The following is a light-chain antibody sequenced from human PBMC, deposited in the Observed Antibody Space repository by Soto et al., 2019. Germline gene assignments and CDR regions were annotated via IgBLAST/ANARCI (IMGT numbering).Light chain of an antibody. Sequence: EIVMTQSPATLSVSPGERATLSCRASQSISSNLAWFQQKLGQAPRLLIYRASTRATGIPARFSGSGSGTGFTLTISSLQSEYVTLYYCHQYENWPQTFGQGTKVEI. CDR2: RAS. J-gene: IGKJ1*01. V-gene: IGKV3-15*01. CDR3: HQYENWPQT. CDR1: QSISSN.